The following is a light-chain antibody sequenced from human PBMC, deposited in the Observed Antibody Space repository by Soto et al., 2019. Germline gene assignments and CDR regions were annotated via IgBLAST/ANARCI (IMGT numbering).Light chain of an antibody. CDR1: SSDVGRYNY. V-gene: IGLV2-14*01. CDR3: NSYTSRTPLV. CDR2: DVS. Sequence: QSALTQPASVSGSPGQSITISCTGSSSDVGRYNYVSWYQQHPGKAPTLMIYDVSNRPSGVSNRFSGSKSGNTASLTISGLQAEDEADYYCNSYTSRTPLVFGGGTKLTVL. J-gene: IGLJ2*01.